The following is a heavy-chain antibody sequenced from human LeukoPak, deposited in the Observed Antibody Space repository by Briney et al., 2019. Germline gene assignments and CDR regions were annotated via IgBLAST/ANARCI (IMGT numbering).Heavy chain of an antibody. Sequence: PSETLSLTCTVSGGSISSSSYYWGWICQPPGKGLEWIGYIYHSGSTYYNPSLKSRVTISVVRSKNQFSLKLSSVTAADTAVYYCARWSSLAAAGRGSESYGMDVWGQGTTVTVSS. V-gene: IGHV4-39*07. CDR3: ARWSSLAAAGRGSESYGMDV. D-gene: IGHD6-13*01. CDR2: IYHSGST. CDR1: GGSISSSSYY. J-gene: IGHJ6*02.